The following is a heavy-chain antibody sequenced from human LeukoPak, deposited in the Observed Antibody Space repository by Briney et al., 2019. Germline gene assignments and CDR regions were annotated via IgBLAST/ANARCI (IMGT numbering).Heavy chain of an antibody. CDR3: ARDTGTTVLDAFDI. J-gene: IGHJ3*02. V-gene: IGHV4-4*08. D-gene: IGHD1-7*01. Sequence: PSETLSLTCTVSGGSISSYYWSWIRLPPGKGLEWIGYIYSSGHTNYNPSLNSRITMSVDKSKNQFSLKMYYVTAADTAVYYCARDTGTTVLDAFDIWGQGTMVTVSS. CDR2: IYSSGHT. CDR1: GGSISSYY.